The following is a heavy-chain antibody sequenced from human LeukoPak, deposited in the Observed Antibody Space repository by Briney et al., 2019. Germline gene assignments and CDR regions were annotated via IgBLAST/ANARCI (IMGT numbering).Heavy chain of an antibody. Sequence: GRSLRLSCAPSAFTFTSYAMSWVRQAPGNGLEWVSSISSSSNYINYADSVKGRFTISRNNAKNSLNLQMNSLRAEDTAGYYCAREGPIRVVTAIPDLGHRTHFDYWGQGTLVTVSS. V-gene: IGHV3-21*01. D-gene: IGHD2-21*02. CDR1: AFTFTSYA. CDR2: ISSSSNYI. J-gene: IGHJ4*02. CDR3: AREGPIRVVTAIPDLGHRTHFDY.